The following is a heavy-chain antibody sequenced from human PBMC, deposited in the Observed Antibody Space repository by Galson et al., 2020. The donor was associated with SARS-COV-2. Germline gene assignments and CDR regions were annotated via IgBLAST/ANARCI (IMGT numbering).Heavy chain of an antibody. CDR1: GYTLTELS. Sequence: ASVKVSCKVSGYTLTELSMHWVRQAPGKGLEWMGGFDPEDGETIYAQKFQGRVTMTEDTSTDTAYMELSSLRSEDTAVYYCASGPPIGRVGGGWFGPWGQGTLVTVSS. J-gene: IGHJ5*02. V-gene: IGHV1-24*01. D-gene: IGHD2-8*02. CDR3: ASGPPIGRVGGGWFGP. CDR2: FDPEDGET.